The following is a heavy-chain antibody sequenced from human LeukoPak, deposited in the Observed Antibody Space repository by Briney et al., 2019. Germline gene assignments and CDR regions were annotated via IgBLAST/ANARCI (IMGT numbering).Heavy chain of an antibody. J-gene: IGHJ4*02. Sequence: PGGSLRLSCAASGFTFSSYAMCWVRQAPGKGLEWVSAISGSGGSTYYADSVKGRATISRDNSKNTLYLQMNSLRAEDTAVYYCAKVDGGDIVVVPAADFDYWGQGTLVTVSS. V-gene: IGHV3-23*01. CDR2: ISGSGGST. D-gene: IGHD2-2*01. CDR3: AKVDGGDIVVVPAADFDY. CDR1: GFTFSSYA.